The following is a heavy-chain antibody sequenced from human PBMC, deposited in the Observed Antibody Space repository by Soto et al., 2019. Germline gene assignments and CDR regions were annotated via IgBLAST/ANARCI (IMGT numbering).Heavy chain of an antibody. Sequence: QVQLQESGPGLVKSSQTLSLTCTVSGGSIKSAGYYWTWIRQHPGKGLEWVGYIYYTGSTYYNPSLKSRVFISMDTSKNQFSLRLSSLTAADTAVYYGARFGKFQVSLGAFDIWGQGTRSTVSS. V-gene: IGHV4-31*03. J-gene: IGHJ3*02. CDR1: GGSIKSAGYY. CDR3: ARFGKFQVSLGAFDI. CDR2: IYYTGST. D-gene: IGHD3-16*01.